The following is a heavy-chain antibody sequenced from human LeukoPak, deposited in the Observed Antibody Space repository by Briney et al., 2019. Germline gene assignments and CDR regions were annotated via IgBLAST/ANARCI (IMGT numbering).Heavy chain of an antibody. CDR2: ISAYNGNT. CDR3: ARDHSSGWYSYGMDV. Sequence: GASVKVSCKASGYTFTSYGISWVRQAPGQGLEWMGWISAYNGNTNYAQKLQGRVTMTTDTSTGTAYMELRSLRSDDTAVYYCARDHSSGWYSYGMDVWGQGTTVTVSS. D-gene: IGHD6-19*01. J-gene: IGHJ6*02. CDR1: GYTFTSYG. V-gene: IGHV1-18*01.